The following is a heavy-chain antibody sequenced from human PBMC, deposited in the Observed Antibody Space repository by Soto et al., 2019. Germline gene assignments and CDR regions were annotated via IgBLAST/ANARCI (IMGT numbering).Heavy chain of an antibody. CDR3: ARKAWVRFDY. V-gene: IGHV4-4*02. CDR1: CYSLSSSVW. J-gene: IGHJ4*02. D-gene: IGHD7-27*01. Sequence: TLSRTCAFSCYSLSSSVWWTWVRQPPGKGLEWIGEVFHTGDTYFNPSLRSRVAMSVDKSTNEFSLKVTSVTAADTAIYYCARKAWVRFDYWGQGARVTVS. CDR2: VFHTGDT.